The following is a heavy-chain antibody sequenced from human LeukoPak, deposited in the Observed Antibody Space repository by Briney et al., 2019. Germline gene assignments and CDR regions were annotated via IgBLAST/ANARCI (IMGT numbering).Heavy chain of an antibody. J-gene: IGHJ3*02. CDR3: ARGTPRYCSSTSCYSLRAFDI. CDR2: TYYRSKWYN. D-gene: IGHD2-2*01. V-gene: IGHV6-1*01. CDR1: GDSVSSNSAA. Sequence: SQTLSLTCAISGDSVSSNSAAWNWIRHSPSRGLEWLGRTYYRSKWYNDYAVSVKSRITINPDTSKNQFSLQLNSVTPEDTAVYYCARGTPRYCSSTSCYSLRAFDIWGQGTMVTVSS.